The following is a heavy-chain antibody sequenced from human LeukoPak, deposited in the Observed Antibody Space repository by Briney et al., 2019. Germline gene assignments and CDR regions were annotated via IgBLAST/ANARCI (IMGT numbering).Heavy chain of an antibody. CDR3: ARYYYDSSGYLDY. CDR1: GGTLSSYA. V-gene: IGHV1-69*05. CDR2: IIPIFGTA. Sequence: ASVKVSCKASGGTLSSYAISWVRQAPGQGLEWMGRIIPIFGTANYAQKFQGRVTITTDEATSTANMELSSLRSEDTAVYYCARYYYDSSGYLDYWGQVTLVTVS. J-gene: IGHJ4*02. D-gene: IGHD3-22*01.